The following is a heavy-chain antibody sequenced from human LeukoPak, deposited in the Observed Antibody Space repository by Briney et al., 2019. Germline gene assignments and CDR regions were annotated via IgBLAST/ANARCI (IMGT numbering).Heavy chain of an antibody. CDR3: ARDYGDYGLDY. V-gene: IGHV3-23*01. CDR2: ITGRGSSA. CDR1: GFSFSNFG. J-gene: IGHJ4*02. D-gene: IGHD4-17*01. Sequence: GGSLRLSCAASGFSFSNFGMNWVRQGLGNGLEWVSSITGRGSSAYYADSVKGRFTISRDNSKSTLYLQMNSLRGDDTAVYYCARDYGDYGLDYWGQGALVTVAS.